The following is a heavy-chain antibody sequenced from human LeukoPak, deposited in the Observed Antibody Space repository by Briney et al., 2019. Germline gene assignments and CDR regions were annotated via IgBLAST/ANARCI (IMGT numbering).Heavy chain of an antibody. J-gene: IGHJ5*02. Sequence: PSQTLSLTCTVSGGSISSGSYYWSWIRQPAGKGLEWIGRIYTSGSTNYNPSLKSRVSIPLDTSKKHFSLNLTSLPAADTAVYYCARGVSTTVTTEDWFDPWGQGTLVTVSS. V-gene: IGHV4-61*02. D-gene: IGHD4-17*01. CDR2: IYTSGST. CDR1: GGSISSGSYY. CDR3: ARGVSTTVTTEDWFDP.